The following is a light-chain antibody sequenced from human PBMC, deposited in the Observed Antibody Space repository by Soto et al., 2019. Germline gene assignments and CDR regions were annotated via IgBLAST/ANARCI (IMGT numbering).Light chain of an antibody. CDR3: MQSTQLPPT. J-gene: IGKJ5*01. V-gene: IGKV2D-29*02. Sequence: VLTQTPLSLSVIPGQPASISCKSSQSLLHNGGETFLFWYLQKPGQSPQLLIYEVSNRFSGVPDRFSGGGSGTDFTLEISRVEAEDVGIYYCMQSTQLPPTFGQGTRREIK. CDR1: QSLLHNGGETF. CDR2: EVS.